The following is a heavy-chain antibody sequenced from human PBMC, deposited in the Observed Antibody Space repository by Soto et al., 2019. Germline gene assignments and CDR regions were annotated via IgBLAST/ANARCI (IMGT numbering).Heavy chain of an antibody. D-gene: IGHD6-13*01. V-gene: IGHV4-30-4*01. CDR2: IYYSAST. CDR1: GGSISSGDYY. CDR3: ARAIAAAGTARGGAGFDP. J-gene: IGHJ5*02. Sequence: QVQLQESGPGLVKPSQTLSLTCTVSGGSISSGDYYWSWIRQPPGKGLEWIGHIYYSASTYYNPSLKTRVTIAVDTSKNQFALKLSSVTAADTAVYYCARAIAAAGTARGGAGFDPWGQGTLVTVSS.